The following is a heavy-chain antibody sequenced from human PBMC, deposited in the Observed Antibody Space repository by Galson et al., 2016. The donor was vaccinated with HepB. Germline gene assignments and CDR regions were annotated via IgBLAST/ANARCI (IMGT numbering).Heavy chain of an antibody. CDR1: GYTFTYRY. Sequence: SVKVSCKASGYTFTYRYLHWVRQAPGQALEWMGWISRFNGLTKYAQRFQDRVTITGDWSMSTAYIQLSSLRTEDTAMYYCAKLSHHGLGEAFDIWGQGTMVTVSS. J-gene: IGHJ3*02. D-gene: IGHD3/OR15-3a*01. V-gene: IGHV1-45*01. CDR2: ISRFNGLT. CDR3: AKLSHHGLGEAFDI.